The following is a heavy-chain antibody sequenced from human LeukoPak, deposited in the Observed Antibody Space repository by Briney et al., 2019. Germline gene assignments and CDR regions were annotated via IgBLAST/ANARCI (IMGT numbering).Heavy chain of an antibody. Sequence: GGTLRLSCAASGFTFSSYGMSWVRQAPGKGLEWVSAISGSGGSTYYADSVKGRFTISRDNSKNTLYLQMNSLRAEDTAVYYCAREYSGGYLDYWGQGTLVTVSS. CDR2: ISGSGGST. CDR3: AREYSGGYLDY. CDR1: GFTFSSYG. D-gene: IGHD1-26*01. J-gene: IGHJ4*02. V-gene: IGHV3-23*01.